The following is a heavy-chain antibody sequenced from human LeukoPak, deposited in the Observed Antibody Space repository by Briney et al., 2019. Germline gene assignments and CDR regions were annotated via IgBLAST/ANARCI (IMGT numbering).Heavy chain of an antibody. D-gene: IGHD6-13*01. CDR2: ISYDGGNK. CDR1: GFTFSSYA. V-gene: IGHV3-30*04. J-gene: IGHJ4*02. CDR3: ARDLTGSWSIFDY. Sequence: PGGSLRLSCAASGFTFSSYAMHWVRQAPGKGLEWVAVISYDGGNKYYADSVKGRFTISRDNSKNTLYLQMNSLRAEDTAVYYCARDLTGSWSIFDYWGQGTLVTVSS.